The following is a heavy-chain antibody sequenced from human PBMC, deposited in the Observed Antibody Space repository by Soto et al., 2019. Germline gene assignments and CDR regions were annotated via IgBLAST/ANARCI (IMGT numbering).Heavy chain of an antibody. CDR1: GGTFSSYA. CDR3: ARDRPSIVVVPAAIVAYYGMDV. J-gene: IGHJ6*02. D-gene: IGHD2-2*02. V-gene: IGHV1-69*01. CDR2: IIPIFGTA. Sequence: QVQLVQSGAEVKKPGSSVKVSCKASGGTFSSYAISWVRQAPGQGLEWMGGIIPIFGTANYAQKFQGRVKITADESTSTAYMELSSLRSEDTAVYYCARDRPSIVVVPAAIVAYYGMDVWGQGTTVTVSS.